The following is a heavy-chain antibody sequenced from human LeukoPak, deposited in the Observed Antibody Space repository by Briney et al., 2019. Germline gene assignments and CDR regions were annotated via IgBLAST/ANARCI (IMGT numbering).Heavy chain of an antibody. D-gene: IGHD2-2*01. Sequence: SETLSLTCTVSGGSISSGGYYWSWIRQPPGKGLEWIGYIYHSGSTYYNPSLKSRVTISVDRSKNQFSLKLSSVTAADTVVYYCAGCSSTSCCQIDPWGQGTLVTVSS. J-gene: IGHJ5*02. V-gene: IGHV4-30-2*01. CDR2: IYHSGST. CDR1: GGSISSGGYY. CDR3: AGCSSTSCCQIDP.